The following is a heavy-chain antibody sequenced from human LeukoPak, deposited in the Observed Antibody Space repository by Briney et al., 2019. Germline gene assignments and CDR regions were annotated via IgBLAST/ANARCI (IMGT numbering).Heavy chain of an antibody. CDR3: ARVSLRGIDY. Sequence: SETLSLTRTVSGGSISSYYWSWIRQPPGKGLEWIGYIYYSGSTNYNPSLKSRVTISVDTSKNQFSLKLSSVTAADTAVYYCARVSLRGIDYWGQGTLVTVSS. CDR2: IYYSGST. D-gene: IGHD3-10*01. J-gene: IGHJ4*02. CDR1: GGSISSYY. V-gene: IGHV4-59*08.